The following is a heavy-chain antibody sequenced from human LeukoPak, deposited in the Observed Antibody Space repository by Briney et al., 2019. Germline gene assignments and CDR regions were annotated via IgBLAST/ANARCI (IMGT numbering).Heavy chain of an antibody. J-gene: IGHJ4*02. D-gene: IGHD4-17*01. CDR1: GFTFSSYS. CDR3: ARDGGRHGYGDYVFDY. V-gene: IGHV3-21*01. CDR2: ISSSSSYI. Sequence: TGGSLRLSCAASGFTFSSYSMNWVRQAPGKGLECVSSISSSSSYIYYADSVKGRFTISRDNAKNSLYLQMNSLRAEDTAVYYCARDGGRHGYGDYVFDYWGQGTLVTVSS.